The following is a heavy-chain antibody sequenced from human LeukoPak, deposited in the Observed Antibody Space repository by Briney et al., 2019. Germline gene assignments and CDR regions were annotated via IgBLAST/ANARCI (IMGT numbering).Heavy chain of an antibody. J-gene: IGHJ4*02. CDR1: GGTFSSYA. D-gene: IGHD1-7*01. CDR3: ARDHSNWNYAPDF. CDR2: ISASNGNT. V-gene: IGHV1-18*01. Sequence: ASVKVSCKASGGTFSSYAISWVRQAPGQGLQWLGWISASNGNTNYAQKFRDRVTMSTDTSTGTAYLDVRSLTSDDTAVYHCARDHSNWNYAPDFWGQGTLVIVSS.